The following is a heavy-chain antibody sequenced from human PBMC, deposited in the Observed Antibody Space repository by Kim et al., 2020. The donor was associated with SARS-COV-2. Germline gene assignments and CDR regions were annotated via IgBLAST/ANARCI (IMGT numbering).Heavy chain of an antibody. CDR2: ISYSGTT. CDR3: ARYFLTPDVSMIRERFDP. CDR1: GGSLISYY. Sequence: SETLSLTCTVSGGSLISYYWSWIRQPPGKGLDWIGYISYSGTTNYNSSLKGRVTISVDTSKNQFSLKLSSVTAADTALYYCARYFLTPDVSMIRERFDPWGQGTLVTVSS. D-gene: IGHD3-10*01. J-gene: IGHJ5*02. V-gene: IGHV4-59*01.